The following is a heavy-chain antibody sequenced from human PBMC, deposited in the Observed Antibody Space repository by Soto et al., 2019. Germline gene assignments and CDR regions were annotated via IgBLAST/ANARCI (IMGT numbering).Heavy chain of an antibody. CDR1: GFNFNSYT. Sequence: GSLRLSCAASGFNFNSYTINWVRQAPGKRLEWLSSISSSGYIFSTDSVRGRFTISRDNAKNSVYLQINSLRAEDTAVYFCESDCSGGSCYPGMDVWGQGTTVTVSS. CDR3: ESDCSGGSCYPGMDV. V-gene: IGHV3-21*01. CDR2: ISSSGYI. J-gene: IGHJ6*02. D-gene: IGHD2-15*01.